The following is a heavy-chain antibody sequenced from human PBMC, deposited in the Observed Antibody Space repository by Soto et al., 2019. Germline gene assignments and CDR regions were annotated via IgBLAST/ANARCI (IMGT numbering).Heavy chain of an antibody. CDR1: GFTFSDYA. J-gene: IGHJ4*02. Sequence: GGSLRLSCAASGFTFSDYAVSWVRQAPGKGLEWVSVISGSGGNTFYADSVKGRFTISRDNSKNTLYLQMNSLRAEDTAIYYCAKDKVVYRSSWYGYYFDYWGQGTLVTVSS. D-gene: IGHD6-13*01. CDR3: AKDKVVYRSSWYGYYFDY. CDR2: ISGSGGNT. V-gene: IGHV3-23*01.